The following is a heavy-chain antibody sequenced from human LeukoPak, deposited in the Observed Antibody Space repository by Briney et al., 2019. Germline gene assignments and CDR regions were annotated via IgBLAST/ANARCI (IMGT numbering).Heavy chain of an antibody. V-gene: IGHV3-11*03. CDR3: ARGYSTVDY. Sequence: GGSLRLSCAASGFTFSDYYMSWIRQAPGKGLEWVSYISTSSSYTNYADSVKGRFTIPRANAENSLYLQMNSLRAEDTAVYYCARGYSTVDYWGQGTLVTVSS. CDR2: ISTSSSYT. J-gene: IGHJ4*02. D-gene: IGHD1-26*01. CDR1: GFTFSDYY.